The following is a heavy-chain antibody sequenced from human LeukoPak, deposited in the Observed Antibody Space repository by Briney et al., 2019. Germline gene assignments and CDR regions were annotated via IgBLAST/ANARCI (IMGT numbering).Heavy chain of an antibody. CDR2: ISDSGNT. CDR3: AKGGGYGSGTYYNFDY. Sequence: GGSLRLSCAASGLTFSSYAMSWVRQAPGKGLEWVSAISDSGNTYYADSVKGRFTISRDNSKNTLYLQMNSLRAEDTAVYYCAKGGGYGSGTYYNFDYWGQGTLVTVSS. V-gene: IGHV3-23*01. D-gene: IGHD3-10*01. CDR1: GLTFSSYA. J-gene: IGHJ4*02.